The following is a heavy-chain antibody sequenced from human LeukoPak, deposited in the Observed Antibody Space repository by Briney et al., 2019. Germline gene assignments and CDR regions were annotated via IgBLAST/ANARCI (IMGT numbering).Heavy chain of an antibody. Sequence: GGSLRLSCAASGFTFSSYEMNWVRQAPGKGLEWVSYISSSGSTIYYADSVKGRFTISRDNAKNSLYLQMNSLRAEDTAVYYCARDLSGSGSYYSPFMDVWGQGTTVTVSS. J-gene: IGHJ6*02. CDR2: ISSSGSTI. CDR1: GFTFSSYE. V-gene: IGHV3-48*03. CDR3: ARDLSGSGSYYSPFMDV. D-gene: IGHD3-10*01.